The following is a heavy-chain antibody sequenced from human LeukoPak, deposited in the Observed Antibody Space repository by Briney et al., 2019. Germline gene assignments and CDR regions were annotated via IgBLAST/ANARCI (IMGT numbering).Heavy chain of an antibody. CDR2: ISGSGGST. J-gene: IGHJ4*02. CDR3: AKDRELEDNDY. D-gene: IGHD1-26*01. CDR1: GFTFSSYA. Sequence: GGSLTLSCAVSGFTFSSYAMSWVRQAPGKGLEWVSAISGSGGSTYYADSVEGRFTISRDNSKNTLYPQMNSLRAEDTAVYYCAKDRELEDNDYWGQGTLVTVSS. V-gene: IGHV3-23*01.